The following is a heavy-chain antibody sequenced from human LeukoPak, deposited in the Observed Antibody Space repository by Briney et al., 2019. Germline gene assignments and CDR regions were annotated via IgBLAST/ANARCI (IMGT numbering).Heavy chain of an antibody. CDR1: GGSISSSSYY. D-gene: IGHD6-6*01. V-gene: IGHV4-39*01. Sequence: SETLSLTCTVSGGSISSSSYYWGWIRQPPGKGLEWIGSIYYSGSTYYNPSLKSRVTISVDTSKNQFSLKLSSVTAADTAVYYCARRSSIAARRGGWFDPWGQGTLVTVSS. CDR3: ARRSSIAARRGGWFDP. J-gene: IGHJ5*02. CDR2: IYYSGST.